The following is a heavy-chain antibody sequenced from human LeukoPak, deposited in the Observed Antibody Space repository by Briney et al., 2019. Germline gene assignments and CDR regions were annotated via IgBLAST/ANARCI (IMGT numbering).Heavy chain of an antibody. CDR3: AKDLRLWFGELTADLDY. V-gene: IGHV3-30*02. CDR2: MRYDGSNK. CDR1: GFTFSSYG. J-gene: IGHJ4*02. D-gene: IGHD3-10*01. Sequence: GGSLRLSCAASGFTFSSYGMHWVRQAPGKGLEWVAFMRYDGSNKYYADSVKGRFTISRDNSKNTLYLQMNSLRAEDTAVYYCAKDLRLWFGELTADLDYWGQGTLVTVSS.